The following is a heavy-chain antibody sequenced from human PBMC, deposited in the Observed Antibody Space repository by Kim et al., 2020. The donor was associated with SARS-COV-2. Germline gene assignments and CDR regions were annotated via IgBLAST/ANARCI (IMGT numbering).Heavy chain of an antibody. D-gene: IGHD5-12*01. CDR3: AKWVNSGSFLGPFDH. J-gene: IGHJ4*02. Sequence: GGSLRLSCAASGFTFSAYSMSWVRQAPGKGLEWIAYISNSGTTYYSDAVKGRFIISRDNDKNSVFLQLNNVRVDDSAVYFCAKWVNSGSFLGPFDHLGQG. V-gene: IGHV3-11*04. CDR1: GFTFSAYS. CDR2: ISNSGTT.